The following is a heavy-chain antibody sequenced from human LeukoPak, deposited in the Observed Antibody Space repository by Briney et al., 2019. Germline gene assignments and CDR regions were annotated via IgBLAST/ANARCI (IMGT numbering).Heavy chain of an antibody. CDR1: GGSISSYY. Sequence: SETLSLTCTVPGGSISSYYWSWIRQPPGKGLEWIGYIYYSGSTNYNPSLKSRVTISVDTSKNQFSPKLSSVTAADTAVYYCAREEDSSGYFYWGQGTLVTVSS. CDR3: AREEDSSGYFY. V-gene: IGHV4-59*01. J-gene: IGHJ4*02. D-gene: IGHD3-22*01. CDR2: IYYSGST.